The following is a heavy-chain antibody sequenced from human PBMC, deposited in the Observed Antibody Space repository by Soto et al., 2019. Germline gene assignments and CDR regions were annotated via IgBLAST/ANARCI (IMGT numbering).Heavy chain of an antibody. V-gene: IGHV1-18*01. Sequence: QVQLVQSGAEVKKPGASVKVSCKASGYTFTSYGISWMRQAPGQGLEWMGWISAYNGNTNYAKKLQGRVTMTTDTSTSTAYMELRSLRSDDTAVYYCARDSYDIVVVPAATDYWGQGTLVTVSS. CDR2: ISAYNGNT. CDR1: GYTFTSYG. D-gene: IGHD2-2*01. CDR3: ARDSYDIVVVPAATDY. J-gene: IGHJ4*02.